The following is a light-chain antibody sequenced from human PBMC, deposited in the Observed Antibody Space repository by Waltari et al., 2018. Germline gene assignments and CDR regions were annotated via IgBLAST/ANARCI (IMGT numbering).Light chain of an antibody. CDR2: WAS. V-gene: IGKV4-1*01. J-gene: IGKJ1*01. CDR1: PSVLDSSNNKTY. Sequence: DIVMTQSPDSLAVSLGERANLNCKSSPSVLDSSNNKTYLAWYQQKPGQPPTLLIYWASTRESGVPDRFSGSGSGTDFTLTISSLQAEDVAVYSCQQYYSSPPWTFGQGTKVEIK. CDR3: QQYYSSPPWT.